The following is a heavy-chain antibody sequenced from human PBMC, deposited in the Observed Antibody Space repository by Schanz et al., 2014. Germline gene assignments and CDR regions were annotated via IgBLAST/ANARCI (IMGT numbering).Heavy chain of an antibody. J-gene: IGHJ4*02. D-gene: IGHD2-21*01. CDR3: ARPGAYCGGDCYDY. V-gene: IGHV4-39*01. Sequence: QLQESGPGVVKPSETLSLTCTVSGGSISSSSYYWGWIRQPPGKGLEWIGSIYYSGSTYYNPALKRRFPISGDTPKNQFPLKLISWTAADTAVYYCARPGAYCGGDCYDYWGQGTLVTVSS. CDR1: GGSISSSSYY. CDR2: IYYSGST.